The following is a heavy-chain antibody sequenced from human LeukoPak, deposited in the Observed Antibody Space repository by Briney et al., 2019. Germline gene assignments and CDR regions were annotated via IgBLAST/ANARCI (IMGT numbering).Heavy chain of an antibody. D-gene: IGHD1-1*01. CDR1: GLTFSSYS. CDR3: AKVSRVLNWSRLDFDY. Sequence: GGSLRLSCAASGLTFSSYSMNWVRQAPGKGLEWVSSISSSSSYIYYADSVKDRFTISRDNSKNTLYLQMNSLRAEDTAVYYCAKVSRVLNWSRLDFDYWGQGTLVTVSS. CDR2: ISSSSSYI. J-gene: IGHJ4*02. V-gene: IGHV3-21*04.